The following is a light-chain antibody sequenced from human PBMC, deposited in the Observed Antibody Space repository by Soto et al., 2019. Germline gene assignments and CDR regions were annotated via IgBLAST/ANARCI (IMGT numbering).Light chain of an antibody. J-gene: IGLJ1*01. CDR2: EVS. CDR3: CSYAGSNTFV. CDR1: SSDVGGYAY. Sequence: QSALTQPPSASGSPGQSVTIACTGTSSDVGGYAYVSWYQQHPGKAPNVIIYEVSKRPSGVPDRFSASKSGNTASLTVSGLQAEDEADYYCCSYAGSNTFVFGTGTKV. V-gene: IGLV2-8*01.